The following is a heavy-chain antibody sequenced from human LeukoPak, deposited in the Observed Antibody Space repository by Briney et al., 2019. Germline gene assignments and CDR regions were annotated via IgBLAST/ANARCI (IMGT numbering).Heavy chain of an antibody. CDR1: GFNVSSNY. J-gene: IGHJ3*02. CDR3: ARDWSTPLDAFDI. Sequence: GGSLRLSCAASGFNVSSNYMSWVRQAPGKGLEWVSVIYSGGSTYYADSVKGRFTISRDNSKNTLYLQMNSLRAEDTAVYYCARDWSTPLDAFDIWGQGTMVTVSS. CDR2: IYSGGST. V-gene: IGHV3-53*01. D-gene: IGHD5/OR15-5a*01.